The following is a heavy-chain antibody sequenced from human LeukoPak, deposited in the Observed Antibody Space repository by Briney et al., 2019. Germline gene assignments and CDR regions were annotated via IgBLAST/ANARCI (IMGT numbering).Heavy chain of an antibody. CDR2: IIPILGIA. J-gene: IGHJ6*02. Sequence: ASVKVSCKASGGTFSSYAISWVRQAPGQGLEWMGRIIPILGIANYAQKFQGRVTITADKSTSTAYMELSSLRSEDTAVYYCARGETGDYGDFTDYYGMGVWGQGTTVTVSS. V-gene: IGHV1-69*04. CDR1: GGTFSSYA. CDR3: ARGETGDYGDFTDYYGMGV. D-gene: IGHD4-17*01.